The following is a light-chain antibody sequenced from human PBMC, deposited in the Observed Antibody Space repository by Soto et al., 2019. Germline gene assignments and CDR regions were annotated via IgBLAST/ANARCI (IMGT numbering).Light chain of an antibody. CDR2: RAS. CDR1: QSISTW. J-gene: IGKJ1*01. V-gene: IGKV1-5*03. Sequence: DIQMTQSPSSLSASVGDRVTITCRASQSISTWLALFQQKPGKAPKLLIYRASSLESGAPSRFSGTGSGTEFTLTISSLQPDDFATYYCQQYDDYPWTFGQGTKVDIK. CDR3: QQYDDYPWT.